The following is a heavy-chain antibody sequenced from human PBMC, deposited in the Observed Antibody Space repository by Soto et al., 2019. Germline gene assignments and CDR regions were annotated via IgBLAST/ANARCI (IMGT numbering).Heavy chain of an antibody. J-gene: IGHJ4*02. D-gene: IGHD6-19*01. V-gene: IGHV3-23*01. CDR1: GFTFSSYA. CDR2: ISGSGGST. CDR3: AKVGHSSGWTGGDFDY. Sequence: EVQRLESGGGLVQPGGSLRLSCAASGFTFSSYAMSWVRQAPGKGLVWVSAISGSGGSTYYADSVKGRFTISRDNSKNTLYLQMSSLRAEDTAVYDSAKVGHSSGWTGGDFDYWGQGSMVTVSS.